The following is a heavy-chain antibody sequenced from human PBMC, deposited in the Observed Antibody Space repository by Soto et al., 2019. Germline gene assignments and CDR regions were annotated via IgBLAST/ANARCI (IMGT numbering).Heavy chain of an antibody. V-gene: IGHV3-33*01. CDR1: GFTFSSYG. Sequence: LRLSCAASGFTFSSYGMHWVRQAPGKGLEWVAVIWYDGSNKYYADSVKGRFTISRDNSKNTLYLQMNSLRAEDTAVYYCARESNSIRACPFDYWGRETRVTVSS. CDR3: ARESNSIRACPFDY. J-gene: IGHJ4*02. D-gene: IGHD4-4*01. CDR2: IWYDGSNK.